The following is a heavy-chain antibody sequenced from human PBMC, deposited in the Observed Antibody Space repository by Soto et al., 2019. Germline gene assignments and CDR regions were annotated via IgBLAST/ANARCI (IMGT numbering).Heavy chain of an antibody. V-gene: IGHV1-18*01. CDR2: IGGYKGNT. CDR3: APQPLDTGMPSGY. Sequence: QVQLVQSGAEVREPGASVKVSCKASGYTFPNYGVSWVRQAPGQGLEWMGWIGGYKGNTNYAQKLQGRVTLTTDTSTSTAYMELRSLRSDDTAVYYCAPQPLDTGMPSGYWGQGTLVTVSS. CDR1: GYTFPNYG. D-gene: IGHD5-18*01. J-gene: IGHJ4*02.